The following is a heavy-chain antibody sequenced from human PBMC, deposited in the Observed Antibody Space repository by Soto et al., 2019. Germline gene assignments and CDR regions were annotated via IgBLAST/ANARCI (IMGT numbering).Heavy chain of an antibody. Sequence: ASVKVSCKASGYTFTSYAMHWVRQAPGQRLEWMGWINAGNGNTKYSQKFQGRVTITRDTSASTAYMELSSLRSEDTAVYYCARKGPSSGWYDQHTDHYYYYGMDVWGQGTTVTVSS. D-gene: IGHD6-19*01. V-gene: IGHV1-3*01. J-gene: IGHJ6*02. CDR1: GYTFTSYA. CDR3: ARKGPSSGWYDQHTDHYYYYGMDV. CDR2: INAGNGNT.